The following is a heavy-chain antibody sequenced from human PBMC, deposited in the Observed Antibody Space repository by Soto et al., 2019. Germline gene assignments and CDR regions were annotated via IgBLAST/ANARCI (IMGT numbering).Heavy chain of an antibody. Sequence: QVQLVQSGAEVKKPESSVKVSCKTSGGTFVRHVISWVRQAPGQGPEWMGKINPLSGIPNYAQKFQDRVTFTADTDSSTAYMELSSLRSDDTAVYYCAAPAGAATVCSPSHHLDHCGQGTLVTVSS. CDR1: GGTFVRHV. CDR2: INPLSGIP. D-gene: IGHD6-13*01. CDR3: AAPAGAATVCSPSHHLDH. V-gene: IGHV1-69*09. J-gene: IGHJ4*02.